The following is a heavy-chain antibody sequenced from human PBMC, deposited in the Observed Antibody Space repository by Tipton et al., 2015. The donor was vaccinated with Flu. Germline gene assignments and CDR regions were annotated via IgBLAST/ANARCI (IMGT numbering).Heavy chain of an antibody. CDR1: ESTLNDYY. D-gene: IGHD3-22*01. J-gene: IGHJ6*02. CDR2: ISSSGLST. V-gene: IGHV3-11*04. CDR3: ASPQRRGDFKWLWGESVMAV. Sequence: SLRLSCAASESTLNDYYINWIRQSPGKGLEWIAYISSSGLSTYYADSVKGRFTIARDNAKKSVYLQMNSLRAADTAVYYCASPQRRGDFKWLWGESVMAVWGQGTTVTVSS.